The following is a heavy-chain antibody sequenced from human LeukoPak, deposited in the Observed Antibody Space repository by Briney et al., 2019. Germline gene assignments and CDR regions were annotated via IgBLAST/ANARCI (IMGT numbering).Heavy chain of an antibody. J-gene: IGHJ3*02. Sequence: PGGSLRLSCAASGFTFSSYAMSWVRQAPGKGLEWVSAISGSGGSTYYADSVKGRFTISRDNSKNTLYLQMNSLRAEDTAVYYCAKVARAYSSSWYFAFDIWGQGTMVTVSS. CDR2: ISGSGGST. V-gene: IGHV3-23*01. CDR3: AKVARAYSSSWYFAFDI. D-gene: IGHD6-13*01. CDR1: GFTFSSYA.